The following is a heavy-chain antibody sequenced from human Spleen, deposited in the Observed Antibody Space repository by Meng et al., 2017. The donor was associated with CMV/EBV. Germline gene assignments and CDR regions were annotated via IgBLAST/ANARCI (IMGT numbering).Heavy chain of an antibody. J-gene: IGHJ5*02. CDR3: ARELQLERRNWFDP. Sequence: SGGTFSSYAISWVRQAPGPGLEWMGGIIPIFGTANYAQKFQGRVTITTDESTSTAYMELSSLRSEDTAVYYCARELQLERRNWFDPWGQGTLVTVSS. V-gene: IGHV1-69*05. CDR1: GGTFSSYA. D-gene: IGHD1-1*01. CDR2: IIPIFGTA.